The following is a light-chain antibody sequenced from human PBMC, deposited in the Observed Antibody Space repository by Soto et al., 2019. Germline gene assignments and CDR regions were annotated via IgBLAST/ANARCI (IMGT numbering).Light chain of an antibody. CDR2: EVS. V-gene: IGLV2-8*01. Sequence: QSALTQPPSASGSPGQSVTISCTGTSSDVGGYDYVSWYQQHPGKAPKLMIFEVSNRPSGVPDRFSGSKSGNTASLTVSGLQAEDEADYYCSSFAGFNNFYVFGTGTKLTVL. CDR3: SSFAGFNNFYV. CDR1: SSDVGGYDY. J-gene: IGLJ1*01.